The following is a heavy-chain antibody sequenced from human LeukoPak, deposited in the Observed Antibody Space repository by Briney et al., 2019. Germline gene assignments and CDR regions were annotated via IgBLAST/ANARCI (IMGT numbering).Heavy chain of an antibody. CDR2: INHSGST. Sequence: SETLSLTCAVYGGSFSGYYWSWIRQPPGKGLGWIGEINHSGSTNYNPSLKSRVTISVDTSKNQFSLKLSSVTAADTAVYYCARGPVTYDYVWGSYRSSYYFDYWGQGTLVTVSS. J-gene: IGHJ4*02. CDR3: ARGPVTYDYVWGSYRSSYYFDY. V-gene: IGHV4-34*01. D-gene: IGHD3-16*02. CDR1: GGSFSGYY.